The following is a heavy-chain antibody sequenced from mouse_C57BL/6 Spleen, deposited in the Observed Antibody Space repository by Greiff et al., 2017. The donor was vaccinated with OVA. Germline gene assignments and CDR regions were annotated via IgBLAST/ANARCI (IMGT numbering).Heavy chain of an antibody. D-gene: IGHD1-1*01. J-gene: IGHJ4*01. CDR2: IYPGDGDT. V-gene: IGHV1-80*01. Sequence: QVHVKQSGAELVKPGASVKISCKASGYAFSSYWMNWVKQRPGKGLEWIGQIYPGDGDTNYNGKFKGKATLTADKSSSTAYMQLSSLTSEDSAVYFCAGTTVVEDAMDYWGQGTSVTVSS. CDR1: GYAFSSYW. CDR3: AGTTVVEDAMDY.